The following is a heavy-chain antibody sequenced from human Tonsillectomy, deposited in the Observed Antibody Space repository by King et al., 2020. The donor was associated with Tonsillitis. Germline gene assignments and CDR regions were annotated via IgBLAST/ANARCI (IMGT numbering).Heavy chain of an antibody. CDR2: ISGTGDSA. CDR1: GFTFRSYA. Sequence: VQLVESGGGLVQPGGSLRLPCAASGFTFRSYAMSWVRQAPGKGLEWVSGISGTGDSAYYADSVKGRFTISRDNSKNTLYLQMHSLRAADTALYYCAEDRGEQPPAQPGYRGQGTLVNGSS. J-gene: IGHJ4*02. CDR3: AEDRGEQPPAQPGY. D-gene: IGHD1/OR15-1a*01. V-gene: IGHV3-23*04.